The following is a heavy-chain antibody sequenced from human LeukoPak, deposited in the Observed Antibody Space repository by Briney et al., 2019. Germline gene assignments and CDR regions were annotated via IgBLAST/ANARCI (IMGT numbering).Heavy chain of an antibody. CDR3: AREMGTVTDY. CDR2: ISSSSNTI. D-gene: IGHD4-17*01. J-gene: IGHJ4*02. Sequence: PGGSLRLSCAASGFTFSSYSMNWVRQAPGKGLEWVSYISSSSNTIYYADSVKGRFTISRDNAKNSLYLQMNSLRAEDTAVYYCAREMGTVTDYWGQGTLVTVSS. V-gene: IGHV3-48*01. CDR1: GFTFSSYS.